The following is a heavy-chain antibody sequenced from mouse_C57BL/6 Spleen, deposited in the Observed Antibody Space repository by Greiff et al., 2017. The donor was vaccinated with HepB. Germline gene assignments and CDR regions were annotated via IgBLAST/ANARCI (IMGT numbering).Heavy chain of an antibody. V-gene: IGHV1-63*01. CDR3: AFTAIVTTKYYYAMDY. J-gene: IGHJ4*01. CDR2: IYPGGGYT. D-gene: IGHD2-12*01. Sequence: QVQLQQSGAELVRPGTSVKMSCKASGYTFTNYWIGWAKQRPGHGLEWIGDIYPGGGYTNYNEKFKGKATLTADKSYSTAYMQFSSLTSEDSAVYYGAFTAIVTTKYYYAMDYWGQGTSVTVSS. CDR1: GYTFTNYW.